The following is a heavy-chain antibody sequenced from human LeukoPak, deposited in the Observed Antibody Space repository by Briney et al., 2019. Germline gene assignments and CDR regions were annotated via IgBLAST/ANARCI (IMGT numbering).Heavy chain of an antibody. CDR2: IIPIFGTA. D-gene: IGHD4-17*01. CDR1: GGTFSSYA. J-gene: IGHJ4*02. Sequence: GASVKVFCKASGGTFSSYAISWVRQAPGQGLEWMGRIIPIFGTANYAQKFQGRVTITTDESTSTAYMELSSLRSEDTAVYYCAREGLPGDYSVFDYWGQGTLVTVSS. CDR3: AREGLPGDYSVFDY. V-gene: IGHV1-69*05.